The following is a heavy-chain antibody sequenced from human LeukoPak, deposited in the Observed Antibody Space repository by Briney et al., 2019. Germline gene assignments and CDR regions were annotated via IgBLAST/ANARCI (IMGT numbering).Heavy chain of an antibody. V-gene: IGHV5-51*01. CDR1: GYIFTSNW. Sequence: GESLQISCKSSGYIFTSNWIGWVRQLPGKGLEWMGIIFPADSDTRYSPSFQGQVSISADKSISTAYLQWSSLKASDTAIYYCARQGPSDYWGQGTLVTVSS. CDR2: IFPADSDT. CDR3: ARQGPSDY. J-gene: IGHJ4*02.